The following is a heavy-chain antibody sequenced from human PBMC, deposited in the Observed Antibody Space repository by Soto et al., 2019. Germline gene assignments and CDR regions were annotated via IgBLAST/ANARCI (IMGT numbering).Heavy chain of an antibody. V-gene: IGHV4-59*08. Sequence: SETLSLTCIVSGGSISNYYWSWIRQPPGKGLEWIGYIYYSGSTNYNPSLTSRVTISVDTSKNQFSLKLSSVTAADTAVYYCARHRYSYGVYYFDYWGQGTLVTVS. D-gene: IGHD5-18*01. CDR2: IYYSGST. CDR1: GGSISNYY. J-gene: IGHJ4*02. CDR3: ARHRYSYGVYYFDY.